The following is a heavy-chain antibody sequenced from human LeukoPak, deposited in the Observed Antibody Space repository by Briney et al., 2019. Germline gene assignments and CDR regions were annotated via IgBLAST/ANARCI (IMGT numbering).Heavy chain of an antibody. CDR2: IYSGGST. CDR1: GFTVSSNH. CDR3: ARDFPFRD. D-gene: IGHD2/OR15-2a*01. V-gene: IGHV3-53*01. Sequence: PGGSLRLSCAVSGFTVSSNHMSWVRQAPGKGLEWVSLIYSGGSTYYADSVKGRFTISRDNSKNMVFLQMDSLRAEDTAVYYCARDFPFRDWGQGTLVTVSS. J-gene: IGHJ4*02.